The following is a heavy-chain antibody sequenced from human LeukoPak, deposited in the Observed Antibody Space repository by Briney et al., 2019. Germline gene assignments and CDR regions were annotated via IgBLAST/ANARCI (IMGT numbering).Heavy chain of an antibody. D-gene: IGHD1-26*01. CDR2: VYYSGSA. CDR1: GGSISSYY. V-gene: IGHV4-59*01. Sequence: SETLSLTCTVSGGSISSYYWSWIRQPPGKGVEWIGYVYYSGSAHYNPSLNSRVTISVDTSKNQFSLKVSSVTAADTAIYYCAGGTYYYFDYWGQGTLVTVSS. CDR3: AGGTYYYFDY. J-gene: IGHJ4*02.